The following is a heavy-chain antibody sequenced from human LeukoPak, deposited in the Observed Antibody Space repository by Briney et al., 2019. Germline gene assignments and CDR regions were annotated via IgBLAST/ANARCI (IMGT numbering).Heavy chain of an antibody. CDR1: GGSISSYY. CDR2: IYTSGST. D-gene: IGHD3-22*01. V-gene: IGHV4-4*09. J-gene: IGHJ4*02. CDR3: ARGGPSGYLFDY. Sequence: PSESLSLTCTVSGGSISSYYWSWIRQPPGKGLEWIGYIYTSGSTNYNPSLKSRVTISVDTSKNQFSLKLSSVTAADTAVYYCARGGPSGYLFDYWGQGTLVTVSS.